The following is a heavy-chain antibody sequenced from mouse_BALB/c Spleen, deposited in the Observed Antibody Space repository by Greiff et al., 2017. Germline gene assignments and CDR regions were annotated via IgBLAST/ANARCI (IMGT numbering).Heavy chain of an antibody. V-gene: IGHV1-80*01. CDR2: IYPGDGDT. J-gene: IGHJ4*01. Sequence: QVQLQQSGAELVRPGSSVKISCKASGYAFSSSWMNWVKQRPGQGLEWIGQIYPGDGDTNYNGKFKGKATLTADKSSSTAYMQLSSLTSEDSAVYFCARPYYYAMDYWGQGTSVTVSS. CDR1: GYAFSSSW. CDR3: ARPYYYAMDY.